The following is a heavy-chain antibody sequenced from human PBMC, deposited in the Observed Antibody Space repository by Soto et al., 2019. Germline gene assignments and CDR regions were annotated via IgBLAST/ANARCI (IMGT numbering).Heavy chain of an antibody. V-gene: IGHV4-59*01. CDR2: IYYSGST. J-gene: IGHJ4*02. D-gene: IGHD3-3*01. CDR1: GGSISSYY. Sequence: SETLSLTCTVSGGSISSYYWSWIRQPPGKGLEWIGYIYYSGSTNYNPSLKSRVTISVDTSKNQFSLKLSSVTAADTAVYYCAREQGITTFGVVTPYYFDYWGQGTLVTVSS. CDR3: AREQGITTFGVVTPYYFDY.